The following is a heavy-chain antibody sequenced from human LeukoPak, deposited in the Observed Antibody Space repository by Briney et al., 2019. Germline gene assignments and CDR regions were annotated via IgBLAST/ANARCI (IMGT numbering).Heavy chain of an antibody. J-gene: IGHJ6*02. Sequence: SETLSLTCTVSGGSISSYYWSWIRQPPGKGLEWIGEINHSGSTNYNPSLKSRVTISVDTSKNQFSLKLSSVTAADTAVYYCARGVKGYCSGGSCHPFNYYYYYGMDVWGQGTTVTVSS. D-gene: IGHD2-15*01. V-gene: IGHV4-34*01. CDR2: INHSGST. CDR1: GGSISSYY. CDR3: ARGVKGYCSGGSCHPFNYYYYYGMDV.